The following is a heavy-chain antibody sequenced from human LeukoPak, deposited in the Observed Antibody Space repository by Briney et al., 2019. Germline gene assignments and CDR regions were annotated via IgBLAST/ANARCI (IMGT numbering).Heavy chain of an antibody. J-gene: IGHJ1*01. CDR1: GGSISSGGYY. V-gene: IGHV4-31*03. CDR3: AASIAARPRYFQH. D-gene: IGHD6-6*01. CDR2: IYYSGST. Sequence: PSETLSLTCTVSGGSISSGGYYWSWIRQHPGKGLEWIGYIYYSGSTYYNPSLKSRLTISVDTSKNQFSLKLSSVTAADTAVYYCAASIAARPRYFQHWGQGTLVTVSS.